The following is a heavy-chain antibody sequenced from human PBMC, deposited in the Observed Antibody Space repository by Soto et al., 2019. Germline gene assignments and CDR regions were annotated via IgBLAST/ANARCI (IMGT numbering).Heavy chain of an antibody. J-gene: IGHJ3*02. Sequence: PVGSLRLSCAASGFTFSGSAMHWVRQASGKGKEWVGRIRSKANSYATAYAASVKGRFTISRDDSKNTAYLQMNSLKTEDTAVNYCTTVAGLGSTGALDIWGQGTMVTVS. D-gene: IGHD6-19*01. V-gene: IGHV3-73*01. CDR2: IRSKANSYAT. CDR3: TTVAGLGSTGALDI. CDR1: GFTFSGSA.